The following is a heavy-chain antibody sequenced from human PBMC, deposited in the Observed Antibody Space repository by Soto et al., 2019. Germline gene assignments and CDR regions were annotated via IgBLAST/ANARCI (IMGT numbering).Heavy chain of an antibody. CDR2: IQHTGNT. Sequence: QVQLQESGPGLVKPSETLSLTCAVSGASIRSYHWSFLRQPAGKGLEWIGRIQHTGNTNYNPSLKSRVTMSAETSKNPNPLKIAPVDGPGPGLYFWPKGLSSGGWFGPRGPGVRVLVSS. J-gene: IGHJ5*02. D-gene: IGHD3-10*01. CDR3: PKGLSSGGWFGP. CDR1: GASIRSYH. V-gene: IGHV4-4*07.